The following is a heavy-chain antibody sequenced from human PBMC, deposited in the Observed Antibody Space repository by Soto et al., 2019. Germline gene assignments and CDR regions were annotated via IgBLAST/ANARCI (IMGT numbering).Heavy chain of an antibody. CDR3: SRSEVGDYMDV. CDR1: ENTFTNYD. V-gene: IGHV1-8*01. Sequence: QAQLEQSGAEVKEPGASVKVSCKASENTFTNYDIIWVRQAPGQGLEWMGWLNPNNGNTGYAPKFRGRVTMTRDPSKRTAFMEMSSLRAEDTAVYSCSRSEVGDYMDVWGKGTTVTVSS. D-gene: IGHD3-3*01. CDR2: LNPNNGNT. J-gene: IGHJ6*03.